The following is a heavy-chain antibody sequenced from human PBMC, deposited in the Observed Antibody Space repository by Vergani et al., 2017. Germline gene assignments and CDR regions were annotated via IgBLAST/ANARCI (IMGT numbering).Heavy chain of an antibody. CDR1: GFTFSSYA. CDR2: ISYDGSNK. J-gene: IGHJ6*02. V-gene: IGHV3-30-3*01. Sequence: QVQLVESGGGVVQPGRSLRLSCAASGFTFSSYAMHWVRQAPGKGLEWVAVISYDGSNKYYADSVKGRFTISRDNAKNTLYLQMNSLRAEDTAVYYCARDQAYCGGDCYYSHHFYYYGMDVWGQGTTVTVSS. CDR3: ARDQAYCGGDCYYSHHFYYYGMDV. D-gene: IGHD2-21*02.